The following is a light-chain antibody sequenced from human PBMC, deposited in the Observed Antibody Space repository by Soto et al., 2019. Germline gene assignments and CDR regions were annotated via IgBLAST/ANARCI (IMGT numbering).Light chain of an antibody. CDR1: QSISSH. Sequence: EIVLTQSPATLSLSPGERATLSCRASQSISSHLAWYQRKPGQAPRLLMYDASNRATGIPARFSGSGSGTDFTLTISSLEPEDFAVYYCQQRSNWPLTFGGGTKVEIK. CDR3: QQRSNWPLT. V-gene: IGKV3-11*01. CDR2: DAS. J-gene: IGKJ4*01.